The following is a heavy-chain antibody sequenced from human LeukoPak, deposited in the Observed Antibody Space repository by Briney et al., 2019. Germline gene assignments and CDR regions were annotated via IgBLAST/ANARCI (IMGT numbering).Heavy chain of an antibody. CDR3: AKSNGYGLIDI. Sequence: KPSETLSLTCAVSGYSISSSNWWGWIRQPPGKGLEWIGYIYYSGSTNYSPSLKSRVTISLDTSRNQFSLKLNSVTAADTAVYYCAKSNGYGLIDIWGQGTMVTVSS. J-gene: IGHJ3*02. CDR1: GYSISSSNW. CDR2: IYYSGST. V-gene: IGHV4-28*01. D-gene: IGHD3-22*01.